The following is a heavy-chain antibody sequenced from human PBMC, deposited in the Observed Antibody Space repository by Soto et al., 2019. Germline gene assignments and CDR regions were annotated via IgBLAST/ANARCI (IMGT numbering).Heavy chain of an antibody. V-gene: IGHV1-46*01. J-gene: IGHJ5*02. CDR3: ATDLPTLIPQVDS. Sequence: GASVKVSCKASGYTFTSYYMHWVRQAPGQGLEWMGIINPSGGSTSYAQKFQGRVTMTRDTSTSTVYMELSSLRSEDTAVYYCATDLPTLIPQVDSWGQGTLVTVSS. D-gene: IGHD4-4*01. CDR2: INPSGGST. CDR1: GYTFTSYY.